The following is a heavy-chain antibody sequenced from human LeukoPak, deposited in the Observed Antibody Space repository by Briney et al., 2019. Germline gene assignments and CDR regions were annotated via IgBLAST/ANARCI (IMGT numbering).Heavy chain of an antibody. CDR2: ISTTSSYT. CDR3: ARGLYGSESSYFDY. CDR1: GFSFSDYY. V-gene: IGHV3-11*05. D-gene: IGHD3-10*01. J-gene: IGHJ4*02. Sequence: PGGSLRLSCAASGFSFSDYYMSWIRQAPGKGLEWVAYISTTSSYTNYADSVKGRFTISRGNAKNSLYLQMNSLRAEDTAVYYCARGLYGSESSYFDYWGQGTLVTASS.